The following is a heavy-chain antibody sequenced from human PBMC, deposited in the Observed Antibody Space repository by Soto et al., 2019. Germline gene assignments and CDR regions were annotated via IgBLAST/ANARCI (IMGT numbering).Heavy chain of an antibody. J-gene: IGHJ4*02. Sequence: QVHLVQSGAEMKKPGSSVKVSCKVSGGDLRNSGISWVRQAPGQGLEWMGGIFPLLAMVDYSKKFHGRVTITADESTNPAYMYLGSLRSDDTAVYFCAKEDGAAFTSWGQGTVVIVSP. CDR3: AKEDGAAFTS. D-gene: IGHD1-26*01. CDR1: GGDLRNSG. V-gene: IGHV1-69*04. CDR2: IFPLLAMV.